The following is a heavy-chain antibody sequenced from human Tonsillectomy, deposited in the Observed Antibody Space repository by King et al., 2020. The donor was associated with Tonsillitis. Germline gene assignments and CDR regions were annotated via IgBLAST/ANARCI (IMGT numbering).Heavy chain of an antibody. CDR1: GFTFSSYE. D-gene: IGHD3-10*01. J-gene: IGHJ6*03. Sequence: VQLVESGGGLVQPGGSLRLSCAASGFTFSSYEMNWVRQAPGKGLEWVSYIISNGDTIYYADSVRGRFAISRDNAKNSLYLQMNSLRGEDTAVYYCARVSVVRGIYYYYYYMDVWGKGTTVTVSS. CDR2: IISNGDTI. CDR3: ARVSVVRGIYYYYYYMDV. V-gene: IGHV3-48*03.